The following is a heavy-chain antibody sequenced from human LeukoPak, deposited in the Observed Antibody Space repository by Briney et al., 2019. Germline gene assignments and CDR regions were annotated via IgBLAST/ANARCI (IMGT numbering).Heavy chain of an antibody. V-gene: IGHV4-34*01. Sequence: SETLSLTCAVYGGSISGYYWSWIRQPPGKGLEWIGEINHSGSTDYNPSPKSRVTVSLDTSKKHLSLKLNSVTAADTAVYYCARVGASAFDIWGPGTMVTVSS. CDR2: INHSGST. D-gene: IGHD3-10*01. CDR1: GGSISGYY. CDR3: ARVGASAFDI. J-gene: IGHJ3*02.